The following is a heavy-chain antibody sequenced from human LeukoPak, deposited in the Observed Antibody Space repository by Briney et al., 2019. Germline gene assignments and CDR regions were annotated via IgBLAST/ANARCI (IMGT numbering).Heavy chain of an antibody. V-gene: IGHV4-61*05. Sequence: PSETLSLTCTVSGGSISSSSYYWGWIRQPPGKGLEWIGRIYTSGSTNYNPSLKSRVTMSVDTSKNQFSLKLSSVTAADTAVYYCARVRCSSTSCSPVPFDAFDIWGQGTMVTVSS. CDR3: ARVRCSSTSCSPVPFDAFDI. CDR1: GGSISSSSYY. J-gene: IGHJ3*02. D-gene: IGHD2-2*01. CDR2: IYTSGST.